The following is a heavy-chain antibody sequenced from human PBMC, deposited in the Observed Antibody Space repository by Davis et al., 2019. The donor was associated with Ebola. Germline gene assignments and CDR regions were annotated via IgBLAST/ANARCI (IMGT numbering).Heavy chain of an antibody. D-gene: IGHD6-19*01. J-gene: IGHJ4*02. CDR1: GGSISSGGYY. V-gene: IGHV4-61*08. Sequence: PGGSLRLSCTVSGGSISSGGYYWSWIRQHPGKGLEWIGYIYYSGSTNYNPSLKSRVTISVDTSKNQFSLKLSSVTAADTAVYYCARTSSGWDLDYWGQGTLVTVSS. CDR3: ARTSSGWDLDY. CDR2: IYYSGST.